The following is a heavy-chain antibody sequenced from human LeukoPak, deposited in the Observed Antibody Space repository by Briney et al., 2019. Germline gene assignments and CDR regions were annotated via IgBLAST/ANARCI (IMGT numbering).Heavy chain of an antibody. D-gene: IGHD3-3*01. CDR1: GYTFTGYY. CDR2: INPNSGGT. J-gene: IGHJ6*03. Sequence: GASVKVSCKASGYTFTGYYMHWVRQAPGQGLEWMGWINPNSGGTNYAQKFQGRVTMTRDTSISTAYMELSRLRSDDTAVYYCARDRYDFWSGYYQGIPHTHYYYMDVWGKGTTVTVSS. CDR3: ARDRYDFWSGYYQGIPHTHYYYMDV. V-gene: IGHV1-2*02.